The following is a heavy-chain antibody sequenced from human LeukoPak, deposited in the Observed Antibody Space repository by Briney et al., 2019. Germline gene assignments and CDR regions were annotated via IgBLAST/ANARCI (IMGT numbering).Heavy chain of an antibody. CDR1: GFTFSSYA. J-gene: IGHJ1*01. Sequence: PGGSLRLSCAASGFTFSSYAMSWVRQAPGKGLEWVSAISGSGGSTYYADSVKGRFTISRDNSKNTLYLQMNSLRAEDTAVYYCARGPLYYYDSSGYYSYRRYFQHWGQGTLVTVSS. V-gene: IGHV3-23*01. CDR3: ARGPLYYYDSSGYYSYRRYFQH. CDR2: ISGSGGST. D-gene: IGHD3-22*01.